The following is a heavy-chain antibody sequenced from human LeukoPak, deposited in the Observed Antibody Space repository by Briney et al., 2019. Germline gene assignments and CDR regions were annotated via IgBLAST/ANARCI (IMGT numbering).Heavy chain of an antibody. CDR1: GYTFTSYY. Sequence: ASVKVSCKASGYTFTSYYMHWVRQAPGQGLEWMGIINPSGGSTSYAQKFQGRVTMTRDTSTSTVYMELSSLRSDDTAVYYCARATWYGGNPSGAFDIWGQGTMVTVSS. D-gene: IGHD4/OR15-4a*01. CDR3: ARATWYGGNPSGAFDI. J-gene: IGHJ3*02. V-gene: IGHV1-46*01. CDR2: INPSGGST.